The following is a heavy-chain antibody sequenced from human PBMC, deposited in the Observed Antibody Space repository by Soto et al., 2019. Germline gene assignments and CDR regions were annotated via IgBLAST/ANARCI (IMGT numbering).Heavy chain of an antibody. CDR1: GFTFSSYE. CDR3: ATEMATISKFHY. D-gene: IGHD5-12*01. V-gene: IGHV3-48*03. CDR2: ISSSGSTI. J-gene: IGHJ4*02. Sequence: PGGSLRLSCGASGFTFSSYEMNWGRQAPGKGLEWVSYISSSGSTIYYADSVKGRFTISRDNAKNSLYLQMNSLRAEDTAVYYCATEMATISKFHYWGQGTLVTVSS.